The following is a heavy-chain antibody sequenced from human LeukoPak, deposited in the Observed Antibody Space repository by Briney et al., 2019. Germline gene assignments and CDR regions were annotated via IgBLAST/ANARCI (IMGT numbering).Heavy chain of an antibody. CDR2: IWYDGSNK. CDR1: GFTFSSYG. J-gene: IGHJ6*03. V-gene: IGHV3-33*01. Sequence: GRSLRLSCAASGFTFSSYGMHWVRQAPGKGLEWVAVIWYDGSNKYYADSVKGRFTISRDNSKNTLYLQMNSLRAEDTAVYYCNTAAGDYYYYYYMDVWGKGTTVTVSS. D-gene: IGHD6-13*01. CDR3: NTAAGDYYYYYYMDV.